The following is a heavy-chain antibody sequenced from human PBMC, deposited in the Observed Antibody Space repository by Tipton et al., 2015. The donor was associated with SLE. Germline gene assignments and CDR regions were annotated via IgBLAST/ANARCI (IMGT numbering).Heavy chain of an antibody. V-gene: IGHV3-23*01. J-gene: IGHJ4*02. D-gene: IGHD3-3*01. CDR3: ARGYDFWSGSLPGY. CDR1: GFSFSNKA. Sequence: SLRLSCAASGFSFSNKAFTWVRQSPGKGLEWVSSISGSGSAGYTDSVKGRFTISRDNSKNTLYLQMNSLRAEDTAVYYCARGYDFWSGSLPGYWGQGTLVTVSS. CDR2: ISGSGSA.